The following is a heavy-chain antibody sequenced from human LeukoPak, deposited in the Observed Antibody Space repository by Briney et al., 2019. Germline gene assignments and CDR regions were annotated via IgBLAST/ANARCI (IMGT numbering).Heavy chain of an antibody. Sequence: ASVKVSCKASGYTFTSYGISWVRQAPGRGLEWMGWISAYNGNTNYAQKLQGRVTMTTDTSTSTAYMELRSLRSDDTAVYYCARDTCSGGSCYWGYWGQGTLVTVSS. V-gene: IGHV1-18*04. CDR1: GYTFTSYG. CDR3: ARDTCSGGSCYWGY. CDR2: ISAYNGNT. D-gene: IGHD2-15*01. J-gene: IGHJ4*02.